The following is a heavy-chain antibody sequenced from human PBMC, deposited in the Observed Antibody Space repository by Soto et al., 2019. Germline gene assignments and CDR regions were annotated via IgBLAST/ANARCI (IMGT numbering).Heavy chain of an antibody. D-gene: IGHD1-26*01. CDR2: INSDTSDT. CDR1: GFTFRNYW. V-gene: IGHV3-74*01. Sequence: EVQLAESGGSLVQPGESLGLSCAASGFTFRNYWMHWVRQAPGKGLEWVSRINSDTSDTSYADSVKGRFTVSRDNAKNTLYLQMNSLRVEDTAVYYCVCEERSVANFDLWGQGTLVIVSS. CDR3: VCEERSVANFDL. J-gene: IGHJ4*02.